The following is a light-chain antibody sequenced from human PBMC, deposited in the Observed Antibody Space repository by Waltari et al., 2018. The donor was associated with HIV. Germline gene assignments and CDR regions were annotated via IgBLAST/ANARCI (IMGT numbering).Light chain of an antibody. CDR2: AAS. CDR1: QSISTS. Sequence: DTQMTQSPSSLSASVGDRFTIACRASQSISTSLNWYQQKHGRAPNLLIYAASSLHSGVPSRFTGSGSGTDFTLTIDNLQPEDFATYYCQQTSNTPWTFGQGTKVEIQ. V-gene: IGKV1-39*01. J-gene: IGKJ1*01. CDR3: QQTSNTPWT.